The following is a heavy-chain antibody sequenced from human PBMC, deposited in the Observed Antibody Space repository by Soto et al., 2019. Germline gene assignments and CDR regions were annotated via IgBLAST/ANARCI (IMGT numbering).Heavy chain of an antibody. V-gene: IGHV6-1*01. CDR2: TYYRSRRYN. Sequence: PSQTLSLTCAISGDSVSGNSAAWNWIRQSPSRGLEWLGRTYYRSRRYNDYAVSVKSRITVTPDTSKNQFSLHLNSVTPEDTAVYDCAREFPYYERSDSYFEYWGQGALVTVSS. D-gene: IGHD3-16*01. CDR3: AREFPYYERSDSYFEY. J-gene: IGHJ4*02. CDR1: GDSVSGNSAA.